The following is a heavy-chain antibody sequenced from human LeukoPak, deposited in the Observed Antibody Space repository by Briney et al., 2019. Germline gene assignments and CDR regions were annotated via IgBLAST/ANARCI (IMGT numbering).Heavy chain of an antibody. CDR1: GFTFSSYS. Sequence: GGSLRLSCAASGFTFSSYSMNWVRQAPGKGLEWVSSISSSSSYIYYADSVKGRFTISRDNAKNSLYLQMDSLRGEDTAVYYCATGGVHYYDSSADYWGQGTLVTVSS. J-gene: IGHJ4*02. V-gene: IGHV3-21*01. CDR2: ISSSSSYI. D-gene: IGHD3-22*01. CDR3: ATGGVHYYDSSADY.